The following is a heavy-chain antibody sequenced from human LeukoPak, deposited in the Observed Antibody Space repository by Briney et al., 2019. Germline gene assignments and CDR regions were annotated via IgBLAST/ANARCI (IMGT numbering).Heavy chain of an antibody. CDR3: ARGRVGLLDP. CDR2: INHSGNT. V-gene: IGHV4-34*01. CDR1: GGSFSGYY. D-gene: IGHD3/OR15-3a*01. Sequence: PSETLSLTCAVYGGSFSGYYWSWIRQPPGKGLEWIGEINHSGNTNYNPSLKSRVTISVDTSKNQFSLKLGSVTAADTAVYYCARGRVGLLDPWGQGTLVTVSS. J-gene: IGHJ5*02.